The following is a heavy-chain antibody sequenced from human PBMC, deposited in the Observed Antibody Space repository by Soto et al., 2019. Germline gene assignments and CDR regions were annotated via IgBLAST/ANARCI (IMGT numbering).Heavy chain of an antibody. CDR2: INHSGST. CDR3: ARGISYYYGSGSSLRYFDY. CDR1: GGSFSGYY. V-gene: IGHV4-34*01. D-gene: IGHD3-10*01. J-gene: IGHJ4*02. Sequence: KASETLSLTCAVYGGSFSGYYWSWIRQPPGKGLEWIGEINHSGSTNYNPSLNSRVTISVDKSKNQLSLKLSSVTAADTAVYYCARGISYYYGSGSSLRYFDYWGQGTLVTVSS.